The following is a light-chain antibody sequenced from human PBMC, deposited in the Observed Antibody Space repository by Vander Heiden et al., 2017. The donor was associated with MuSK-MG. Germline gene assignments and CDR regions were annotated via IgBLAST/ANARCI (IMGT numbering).Light chain of an antibody. V-gene: IGKV1-39*01. CDR1: QSISSY. J-gene: IGKJ2*01. CDR2: AAS. CDR3: QQSDSTPFT. Sequence: DIQMTQSPSSLSASVGDRVTITCRASQSISSYLNWYQQKPGKAPKLLIYAASTLQSWVPSRFSGSGSGTDFTLTIRRLQPEDIATYYCQQSDSTPFTFGQGTKLEIK.